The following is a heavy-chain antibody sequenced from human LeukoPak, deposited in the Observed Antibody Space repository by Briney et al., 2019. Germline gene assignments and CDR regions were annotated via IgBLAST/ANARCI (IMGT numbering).Heavy chain of an antibody. CDR3: SRESGAFAPFGY. CDR1: GGSISSTNW. CDR2: NSLSGLT. Sequence: PSGTLSLNCGVSGGSISSTNWWSWVRQPPGQGLEWIGENSLSGLTNYNPSLKSRVTMSLDKSKNHLSLNLTSVTAAATAVYYCSRESGAFAPFGYWGQGNLVTVSS. J-gene: IGHJ4*02. D-gene: IGHD1-26*01. V-gene: IGHV4-4*02.